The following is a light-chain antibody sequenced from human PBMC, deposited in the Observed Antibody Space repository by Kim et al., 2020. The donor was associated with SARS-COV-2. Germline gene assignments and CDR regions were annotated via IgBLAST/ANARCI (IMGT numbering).Light chain of an antibody. V-gene: IGLV2-8*01. J-gene: IGLJ3*02. CDR2: EVS. Sequence: QSVLTQPPSASGSPGQSVTISCTGTSSDVGGYNYVSWYQQHPGKAPKLMIYEVSKRPSGVPDRFSGSKSGNTASLTVSGLQAEDEADYYCSSYAGSNNFPRWVFGGGTQLTVL. CDR1: SSDVGGYNY. CDR3: SSYAGSNNFPRWV.